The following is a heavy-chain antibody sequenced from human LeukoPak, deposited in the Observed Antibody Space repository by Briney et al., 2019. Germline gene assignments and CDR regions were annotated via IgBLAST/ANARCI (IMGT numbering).Heavy chain of an antibody. CDR2: IYHGGNT. V-gene: IGHV4-34*01. Sequence: SETLSLTCAVYGGSFSGYYWGWLRQPPGEGLECIANIYHGGNTFYNPSLQSRVTISVDTSKNQFSLKLSSVSAADTAVYYCARSKGLNYESSGYFDSWSQGTLVTVSS. CDR3: ARSKGLNYESSGYFDS. D-gene: IGHD3-22*01. J-gene: IGHJ4*02. CDR1: GGSFSGYY.